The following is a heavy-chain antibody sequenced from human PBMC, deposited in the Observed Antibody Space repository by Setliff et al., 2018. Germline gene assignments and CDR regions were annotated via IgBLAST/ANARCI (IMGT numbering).Heavy chain of an antibody. Sequence: PSETLSLTCTVSGGSISSGSYYWSWIRQPAGKGLEWIGRIYTSGSTNYNPSLKSRVTISVDTSKNQFSLKLSSVTAADTAVYYCARGGYYYDSSGYYQASYYYYYGMDVWGQGTTVTAP. D-gene: IGHD3-22*01. CDR2: IYTSGST. CDR3: ARGGYYYDSSGYYQASYYYYYGMDV. CDR1: GGSISSGSYY. J-gene: IGHJ6*02. V-gene: IGHV4-61*02.